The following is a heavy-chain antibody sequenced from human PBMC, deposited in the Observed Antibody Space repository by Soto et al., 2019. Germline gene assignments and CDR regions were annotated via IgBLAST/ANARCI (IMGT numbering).Heavy chain of an antibody. CDR3: ARGGENGDSPRGAFDY. V-gene: IGHV1-46*03. Sequence: QVQLVQSGAEVKKPGASVKVSCKASGYTFTSYYMHWVRQAPGQGLEWMGIINPSGGSTSYAQKFHGRITMTRDTSTSTVYMELSSLRSEDTALYYWARGGENGDSPRGAFDYWGQGTLVTVSS. D-gene: IGHD4-17*01. CDR2: INPSGGST. CDR1: GYTFTSYY. J-gene: IGHJ4*02.